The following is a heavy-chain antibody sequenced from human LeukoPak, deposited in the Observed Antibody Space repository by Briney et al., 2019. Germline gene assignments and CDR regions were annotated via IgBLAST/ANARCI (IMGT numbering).Heavy chain of an antibody. V-gene: IGHV3-66*01. Sequence: GGSLRLSCTASGFTVSSNYMGWVRQAPGKGLEGVSVIYSGGSTYYTDSVKGRFTISRDTSKNTLYLQMNSLRAEDTAVYYCARDVTGAATAFDIWGQGTMVTVSS. CDR2: IYSGGST. J-gene: IGHJ3*02. CDR3: ARDVTGAATAFDI. D-gene: IGHD1-26*01. CDR1: GFTVSSNY.